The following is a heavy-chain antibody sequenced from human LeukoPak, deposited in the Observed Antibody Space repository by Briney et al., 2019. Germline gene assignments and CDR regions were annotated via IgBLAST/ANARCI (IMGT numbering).Heavy chain of an antibody. V-gene: IGHV3-30*02. J-gene: IGHJ6*02. CDR2: IRYDGSNK. Sequence: GGSLRPSCAASGFTFSSYGMHWVRQAPGKGLEWVAFIRYDGSNKYYADSVKGRFTISRDNSNNTLYLQMNSLRAEDTAVYYCAKDGRGVRTMAATYYYYYGMDVWGQGTTVTVSS. CDR1: GFTFSSYG. CDR3: AKDGRGVRTMAATYYYYYGMDV. D-gene: IGHD6-25*01.